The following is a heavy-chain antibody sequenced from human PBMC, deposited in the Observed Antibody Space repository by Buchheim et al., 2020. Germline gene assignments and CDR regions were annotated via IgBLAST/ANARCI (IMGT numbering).Heavy chain of an antibody. CDR3: ARDNSFYYDFWSGRNYYYGVDV. J-gene: IGHJ6*02. CDR2: ISSSSSYI. CDR1: GFTFSSYS. D-gene: IGHD3-3*01. Sequence: EVQLVESGGGLVKPGGSLRLSCAASGFTFSSYSMNWVRQAPGKGLEWVSSISSSSSYIYYADSVKGRFTISRDNAKNSLYLQMNSLRAEDTAVYYCARDNSFYYDFWSGRNYYYGVDVWGQGTT. V-gene: IGHV3-21*01.